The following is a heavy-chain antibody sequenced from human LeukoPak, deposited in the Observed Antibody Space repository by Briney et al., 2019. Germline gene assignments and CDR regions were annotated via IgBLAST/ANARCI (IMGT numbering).Heavy chain of an antibody. V-gene: IGHV3-66*01. CDR2: IYSGGST. CDR1: GFTVSSNY. J-gene: IGHJ3*02. Sequence: GGSLRLSCAASGFTVSSNYMSWVRQAPGKGLEWVSIIYSGGSTYYADSVKGRFIISRDNSKNTLYLQMNSLRAEDTAVYYCARETPDAFDIWGQGTMVTVSS. CDR3: ARETPDAFDI.